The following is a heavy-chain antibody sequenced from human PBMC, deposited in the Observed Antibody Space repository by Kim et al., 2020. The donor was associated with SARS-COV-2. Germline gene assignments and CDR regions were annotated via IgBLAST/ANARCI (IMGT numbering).Heavy chain of an antibody. V-gene: IGHV4-59*08. CDR3: ARQRSSYGYAMDV. CDR2: IYYSGST. J-gene: IGHJ6*02. D-gene: IGHD5-18*01. Sequence: SETLSLTCTVSGGSISSSYWNWIRQPPGKGLEWIGYIYYSGSTNYNPSLKSRVTISVDTSKNQFSLTLSSVTAADTAVYYCARQRSSYGYAMDVWGQGTTVIVSS. CDR1: GGSISSSY.